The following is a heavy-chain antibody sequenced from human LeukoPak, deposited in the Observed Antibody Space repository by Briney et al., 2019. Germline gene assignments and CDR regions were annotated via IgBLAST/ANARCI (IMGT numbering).Heavy chain of an antibody. D-gene: IGHD3-22*01. CDR1: GGSISSYY. V-gene: IGHV4-59*08. J-gene: IGHJ3*02. CDR3: ARRVYYYDSAPFDI. CDR2: VYYSGSP. Sequence: PSETLSLTCTVSGGSISSYYWNWIRQPPGRGLEWIGYVYYSGSPIYNPSLESRVTISVDTSRNQFSLKLSSVTAAVTAVYYCARRVYYYDSAPFDIWGQGTMVTVSS.